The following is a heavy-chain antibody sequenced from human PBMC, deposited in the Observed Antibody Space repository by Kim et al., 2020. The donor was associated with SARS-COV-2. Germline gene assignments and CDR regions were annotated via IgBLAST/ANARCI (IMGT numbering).Heavy chain of an antibody. CDR1: GFTFSSYG. J-gene: IGHJ4*02. Sequence: GGSLRLSCAASGFTFSSYGMHWVRQAPGKGLEWVAVISYDGSNTYYADSVKGRFTISRDNSKNTLYLQMNSLRAEDTAVYYCARELTGYYSHTLRYWGQGTLVTVSS. CDR2: ISYDGSNT. D-gene: IGHD3-22*01. V-gene: IGHV3-33*05. CDR3: ARELTGYYSHTLRY.